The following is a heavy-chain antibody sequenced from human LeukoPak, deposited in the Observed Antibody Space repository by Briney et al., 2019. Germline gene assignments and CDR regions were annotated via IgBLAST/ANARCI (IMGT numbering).Heavy chain of an antibody. D-gene: IGHD5-18*01. Sequence: GRSLRLSCAASGFTFSSYAMHWVRQAPGKGLEWVAVISYDGSNKYYADSVKGRFTISRDNSKNTLYLQMNSLRAEDTAVYYCVHSYGFSYFDYWGQGTLVTASS. CDR2: ISYDGSNK. J-gene: IGHJ4*02. CDR1: GFTFSSYA. CDR3: VHSYGFSYFDY. V-gene: IGHV3-30*04.